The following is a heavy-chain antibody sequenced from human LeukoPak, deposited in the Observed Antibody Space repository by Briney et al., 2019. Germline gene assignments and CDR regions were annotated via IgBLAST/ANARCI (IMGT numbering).Heavy chain of an antibody. V-gene: IGHV4-31*03. Sequence: PSQTLPLTCTVSGGSISSGGYYWSWIRQHPGKGLEWIGYIYYSGSTYYNPSLKSRVTISVDTSKNQFSLKLSSVTAADTAVYYCARGKASTTYSRFDYWGQGTLVTVSS. CDR3: ARGKASTTYSRFDY. J-gene: IGHJ4*02. D-gene: IGHD2-15*01. CDR1: GGSISSGGYY. CDR2: IYYSGST.